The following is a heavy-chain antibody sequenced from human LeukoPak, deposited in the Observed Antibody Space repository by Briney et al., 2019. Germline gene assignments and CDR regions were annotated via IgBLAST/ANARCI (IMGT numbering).Heavy chain of an antibody. CDR2: IRYDGSNK. CDR1: GFTFSSYG. D-gene: IGHD3-9*01. V-gene: IGHV3-30*02. J-gene: IGHJ5*02. Sequence: GGSLRLSCAASGFTFSSYGMHWVRQAPGKGLEWVAFIRYDGSNKYYADSVKGRFTISRDNSKNTLYLQMNSLRAEDTAVYYCAKDQRNYDILTGYEVSWFDPWGQGTLVTVSS. CDR3: AKDQRNYDILTGYEVSWFDP.